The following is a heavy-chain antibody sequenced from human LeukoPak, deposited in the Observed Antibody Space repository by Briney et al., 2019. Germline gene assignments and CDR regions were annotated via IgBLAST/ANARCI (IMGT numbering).Heavy chain of an antibody. CDR3: ARDSTYYYGSGSSGPHYFDY. D-gene: IGHD3-10*01. J-gene: IGHJ4*02. CDR2: VSCDGGNT. CDR1: GFTFSSYG. V-gene: IGHV3-30*01. Sequence: GACLTPVCSDYGFTFSSYGIQWARQPPSKGLEWVAVVSCDGGNTYYADSVKGRFTISRDNSKNTMYLQLNSLRAEDTAVYYCARDSTYYYGSGSSGPHYFDYWGQGTLVTVSS.